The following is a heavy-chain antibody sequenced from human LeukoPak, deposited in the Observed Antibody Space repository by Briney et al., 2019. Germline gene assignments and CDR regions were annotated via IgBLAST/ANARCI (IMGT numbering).Heavy chain of an antibody. J-gene: IGHJ5*02. CDR2: INHSGST. CDR3: ARGRKIAVAVSWFDP. CDR1: GGSFSGYY. V-gene: IGHV4-34*01. D-gene: IGHD6-19*01. Sequence: SETLSLTCAVYGGSFSGYYWSWIRPPPGKGLEWIGEINHSGSTNYNPSLKSRVTISVDTSKNQFSLKLSSVTAADTAVYYCARGRKIAVAVSWFDPWGQGTLVTVSS.